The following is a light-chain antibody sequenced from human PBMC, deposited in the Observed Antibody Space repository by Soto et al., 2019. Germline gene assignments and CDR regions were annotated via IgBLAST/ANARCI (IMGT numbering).Light chain of an antibody. V-gene: IGKV3-20*01. CDR2: GAS. CDR3: QQYGSSPRT. J-gene: IGKJ1*01. CDR1: QSISSIY. Sequence: EIVLTQSPGTLSLSPGERATLSCRASQSISSIYLAWYQQKPGQAPRLLIYGASSRATGIPDRFSGSGSGTDFTLTINRLEPGDFAVYYCQQYGSSPRTFGQGTKVEIK.